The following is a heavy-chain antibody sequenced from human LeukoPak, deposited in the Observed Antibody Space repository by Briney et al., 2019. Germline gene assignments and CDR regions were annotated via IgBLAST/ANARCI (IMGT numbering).Heavy chain of an antibody. CDR3: ARGGIAVGQLSGWPNDY. D-gene: IGHD6-19*01. CDR1: GFTFSSYL. Sequence: GGSLRLSCAASGFTFSSYLMHWVRQAPGKGLVWVSRINSDGSSTSYADSVQGRFTISRDNAKNTLYLQMNSLRAEDTAVYYCARGGIAVGQLSGWPNDYWGQGTLVTVSS. CDR2: INSDGSST. J-gene: IGHJ4*02. V-gene: IGHV3-74*01.